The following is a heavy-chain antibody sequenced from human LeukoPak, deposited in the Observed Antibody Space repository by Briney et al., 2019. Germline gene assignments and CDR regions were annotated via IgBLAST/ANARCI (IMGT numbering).Heavy chain of an antibody. J-gene: IGHJ6*03. CDR2: IYTSGST. V-gene: IGHV4-4*07. CDR1: GGSISSYY. CDR3: AREDIVVVPAANHAYYYYYYMDV. Sequence: NPSETLSLTCTVSGGSISSYYWSWIRQPAGKGLEWIGRIYTSGSTNYNPSLKSRVTMSVDTSKNQFSLKLSSVTAADTAVYYCAREDIVVVPAANHAYYYYYYMDVWGKGTTVTISS. D-gene: IGHD2-2*01.